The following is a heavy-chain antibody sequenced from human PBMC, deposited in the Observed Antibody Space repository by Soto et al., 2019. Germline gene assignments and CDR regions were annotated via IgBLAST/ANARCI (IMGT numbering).Heavy chain of an antibody. CDR1: GFTFSIYA. CDR3: SRGDREDTAVVIGARPGEYGMDV. V-gene: IGHV3-30-3*01. D-gene: IGHD2-15*01. J-gene: IGHJ6*02. CDR2: ISYDGARK. Sequence: QVQLVESGGGVVQPGRSLRLSCAASGFTFSIYAMHWVRQAPGKGLEWVAVISYDGARKAYTNSVVGRFTISRDTSKNTLYLQMNSLKVEDTAAYYCSRGDREDTAVVIGARPGEYGMDVWGQGTTVTVCS.